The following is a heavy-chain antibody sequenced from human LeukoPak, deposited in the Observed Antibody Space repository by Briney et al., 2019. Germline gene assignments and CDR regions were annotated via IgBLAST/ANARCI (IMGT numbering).Heavy chain of an antibody. D-gene: IGHD2-2*01. CDR3: AREGGPADYRGFYYMDV. Sequence: PGGSLRLSCAASGFTFSSYAMHWVRQAQGKGLEWVAVISYDGSNKYYADSVKGRFTISRDNSKNTLYLQMNSLRAEDTAVYYCAREGGPADYRGFYYMDVWGEGTTVTVSS. CDR2: ISYDGSNK. CDR1: GFTFSSYA. J-gene: IGHJ6*03. V-gene: IGHV3-30-3*01.